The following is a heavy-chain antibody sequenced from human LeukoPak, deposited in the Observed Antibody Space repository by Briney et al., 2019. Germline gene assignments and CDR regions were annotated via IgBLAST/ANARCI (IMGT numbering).Heavy chain of an antibody. V-gene: IGHV5-51*01. CDR2: IYPGDSDT. D-gene: IGHD3-3*01. Sequence: GESLKISCKCSGYSFTSYWIGWVRQMPGKGLEWMGIIYPGDSDTRYSPSFQGQVTISADKSISTAYLQRSSLKASDTAMYYCARPGGFWSGPQPPDYWGQGTLVTVSS. CDR3: ARPGGFWSGPQPPDY. J-gene: IGHJ4*02. CDR1: GYSFTSYW.